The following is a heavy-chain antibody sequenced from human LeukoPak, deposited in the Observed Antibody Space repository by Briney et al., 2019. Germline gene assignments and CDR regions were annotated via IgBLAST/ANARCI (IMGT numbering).Heavy chain of an antibody. CDR3: ATRGVVIRGLLVIGYHQEAYHYDF. J-gene: IGHJ4*02. Sequence: GGSLRLSCVVSGISLSNYAMTWVRQAPGKGLEWVSYISERGGSTTYADSVKGRFTISRDTSLNTLYLQMNNLTAEDTAVYFCATRGVVIRGLLVIGYHQEAYHYDFWGQGVLVTVSS. D-gene: IGHD3-10*01. V-gene: IGHV3-23*01. CDR2: ISERGGST. CDR1: GISLSNYA.